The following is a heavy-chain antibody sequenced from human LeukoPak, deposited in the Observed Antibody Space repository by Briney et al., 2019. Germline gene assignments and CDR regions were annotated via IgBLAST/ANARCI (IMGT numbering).Heavy chain of an antibody. Sequence: PSETLSLTCTVSGGSISSYYWSWIRQPPGKGLEWIGYIYYSGSTNYNPSLKSRVTISVDTSKNQFSLKLSSVTAADTAVYYCASFGVRGVIWTLDYWGQGTLVTVSS. D-gene: IGHD3-10*01. CDR2: IYYSGST. V-gene: IGHV4-59*08. CDR3: ASFGVRGVIWTLDY. J-gene: IGHJ4*02. CDR1: GGSISSYY.